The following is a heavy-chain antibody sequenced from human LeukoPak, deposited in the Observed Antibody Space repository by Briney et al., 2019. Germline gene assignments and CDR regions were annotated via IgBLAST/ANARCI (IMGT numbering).Heavy chain of an antibody. Sequence: GGSLRLSCAASGFTFSSYSMNWVRQAPGKGLEWVSYISSSSSTIYYADSVKGRFTISRDNSKNTLYLQMNSLGAEDTAVYYCAKEGYCSGGSCPIIDYWGQGTLVTVSS. CDR3: AKEGYCSGGSCPIIDY. CDR1: GFTFSSYS. V-gene: IGHV3-48*01. CDR2: ISSSSSTI. D-gene: IGHD2-15*01. J-gene: IGHJ4*02.